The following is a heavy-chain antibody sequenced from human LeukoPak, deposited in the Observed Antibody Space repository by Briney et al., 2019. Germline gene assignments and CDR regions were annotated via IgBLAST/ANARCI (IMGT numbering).Heavy chain of an antibody. V-gene: IGHV1-8*01. Sequence: ASVKVSCKASGYTFTSYDINWVRQATGQGLEWMGWMNPNSGNTGHAQKFQGRVAMTRNTSISTAYMELSGLRSEDTAVYYCARVRGYAGTEVDYWGQGTLVTVSS. J-gene: IGHJ4*02. CDR2: MNPNSGNT. CDR3: ARVRGYAGTEVDY. CDR1: GYTFTSYD. D-gene: IGHD3-10*01.